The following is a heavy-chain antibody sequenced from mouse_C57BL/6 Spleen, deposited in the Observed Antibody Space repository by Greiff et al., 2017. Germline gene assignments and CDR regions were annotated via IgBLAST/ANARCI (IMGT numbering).Heavy chain of an antibody. V-gene: IGHV1-50*01. D-gene: IGHD4-1*01. J-gene: IGHJ2*01. CDR2: IEPSDSYT. CDR1: GYTFTSYW. Sequence: QVHVKQPGAELVKPGASVKLSCKASGYTFTSYWMQWVKQRPGQGLEWIGEIEPSDSYTNYNQKFKGKATLTVDTSSSTAYMQLSSLTSEDSAVYYCAMGGSGPDYWGQGTTLTVSS. CDR3: AMGGSGPDY.